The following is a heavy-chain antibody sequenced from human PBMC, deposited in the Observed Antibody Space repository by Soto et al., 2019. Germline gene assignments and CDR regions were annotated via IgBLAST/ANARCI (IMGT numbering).Heavy chain of an antibody. J-gene: IGHJ4*02. Sequence: SETLSLTCTVSGGSISSGDYYWSWIRQPPGKGLEWIGYIYYSGSTYYNPSLKSRVTISVDTSKNQFSLKLSSVTAADTAVYYCARVKWTTVTTQVDYWGQGTLVTVSS. CDR3: ARVKWTTVTTQVDY. D-gene: IGHD4-4*01. V-gene: IGHV4-30-4*01. CDR1: GGSISSGDYY. CDR2: IYYSGST.